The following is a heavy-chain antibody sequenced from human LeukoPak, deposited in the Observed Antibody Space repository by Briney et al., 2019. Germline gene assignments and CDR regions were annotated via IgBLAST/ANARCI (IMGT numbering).Heavy chain of an antibody. CDR3: ARDGMRTHRSSWPNWFDP. J-gene: IGHJ5*02. V-gene: IGHV3-21*01. CDR1: GFTFSSYS. CDR2: ISSSSSYI. Sequence: GGSLRLSCAASGFTFSSYSMNWVRQAPGKGLEWVSSISSSSSYIYYADSVKGRFTISRDNAKNSLYLQMNSLRAEDTAVYYCARDGMRTHRSSWPNWFDPWGQGTLVTVSS. D-gene: IGHD6-13*01.